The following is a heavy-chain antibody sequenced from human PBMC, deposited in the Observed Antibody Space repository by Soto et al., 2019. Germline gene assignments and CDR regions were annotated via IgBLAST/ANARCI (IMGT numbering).Heavy chain of an antibody. CDR3: ARDRVDDYGMDV. D-gene: IGHD2-21*01. Sequence: QVQLVQSGAEVKKPGSSVKVSCKASGGTFSSYAISWVRQAPGQGLEWMGGIIPIFGTANYAQKFQGRVTITADETTSTAYMELCILRSEDTAVYYYARDRVDDYGMDVWGQETTVMVSS. J-gene: IGHJ6*02. CDR1: GGTFSSYA. V-gene: IGHV1-69*12. CDR2: IIPIFGTA.